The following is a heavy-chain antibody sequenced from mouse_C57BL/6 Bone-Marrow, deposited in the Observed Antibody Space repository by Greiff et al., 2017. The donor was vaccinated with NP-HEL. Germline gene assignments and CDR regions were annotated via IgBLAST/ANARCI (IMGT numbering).Heavy chain of an antibody. Sequence: VQLQQSGAELARPGASVKMSCKASGYTFTSYTMHWVKQRPGQGLEWIGYINPSSGYTKYNQKFKDKATLTADKSSSTAYMQRSSLTSEDSAVYYCARLWLRRGDYFDYWGQGTTLTVSS. V-gene: IGHV1-4*01. CDR3: ARLWLRRGDYFDY. CDR2: INPSSGYT. CDR1: GYTFTSYT. D-gene: IGHD2-2*01. J-gene: IGHJ2*01.